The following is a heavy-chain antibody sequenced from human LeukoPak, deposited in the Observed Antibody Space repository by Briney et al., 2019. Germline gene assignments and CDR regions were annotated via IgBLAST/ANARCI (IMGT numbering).Heavy chain of an antibody. J-gene: IGHJ4*02. V-gene: IGHV1-18*01. CDR1: GYTFTSYG. CDR2: IHAYNCNT. D-gene: IGHD2-15*01. CDR3: ARDRDVAGPCSGGSCLGY. Sequence: ASVKVSFKASGYTFTSYGISWVRQATGQGLEWMGWIHAYNCNTNYAQKLQGRVTMTTDTSTSTAYMELRSLRSDDTAVYYCARDRDVAGPCSGGSCLGYWGQGTLVTVSS.